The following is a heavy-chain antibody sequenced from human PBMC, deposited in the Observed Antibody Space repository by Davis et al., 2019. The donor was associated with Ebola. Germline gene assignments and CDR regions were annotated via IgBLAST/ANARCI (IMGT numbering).Heavy chain of an antibody. D-gene: IGHD4-11*01. V-gene: IGHV4-59*11. CDR2: IYYSGST. CDR3: AKDYGLQYQYYFDY. Sequence: SETLSLTCTVSGGSINFHYWSWIRQPPGKGLEWIGYIYYSGSTKYNPSLKSRVTISVDTSKSQFSLKLTSMTAADTAVYYCAKDYGLQYQYYFDYWGQGTLVTVSS. J-gene: IGHJ4*02. CDR1: GGSINFHY.